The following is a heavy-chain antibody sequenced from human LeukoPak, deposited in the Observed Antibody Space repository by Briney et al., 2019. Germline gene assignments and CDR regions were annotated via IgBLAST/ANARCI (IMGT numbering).Heavy chain of an antibody. CDR3: GREGGFIDAFDI. D-gene: IGHD3-10*01. V-gene: IGHV3-33*01. Sequence: GGSLRLSCAASGFTFSSYGMHWVRQAPGKGREGVAVIRYDGSNKYYADSVKGRFTVSRDNSKNTLYLQMNSLRAEDTAVYYCGREGGFIDAFDIWGQGTMVTVSS. CDR2: IRYDGSNK. J-gene: IGHJ3*02. CDR1: GFTFSSYG.